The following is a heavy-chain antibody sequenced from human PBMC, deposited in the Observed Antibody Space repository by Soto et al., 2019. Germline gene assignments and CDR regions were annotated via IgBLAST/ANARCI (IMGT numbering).Heavy chain of an antibody. Sequence: TLSLTCSVSGGSVSSNIYYWTWIRQHPGKGPEWIGHIYYSGSTYYNPSLKSRVTISLDMSKNQFSLKLTSVSAADTAVYYCARGYDYDSGGYLFDYWGQGTLVTVSS. CDR2: IYYSGST. D-gene: IGHD3-22*01. CDR3: ARGYDYDSGGYLFDY. V-gene: IGHV4-31*03. J-gene: IGHJ4*02. CDR1: GGSVSSNIYY.